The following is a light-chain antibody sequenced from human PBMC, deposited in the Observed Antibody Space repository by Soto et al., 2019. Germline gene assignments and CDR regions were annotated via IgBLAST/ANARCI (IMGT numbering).Light chain of an antibody. V-gene: IGLV1-44*01. J-gene: IGLJ7*01. CDR1: SSNIGSNT. Sequence: QSVLTQPPSASGTPGQRVTISCSGSSSNIGSNTVSWYQQLPGTAPKLLIYTNNQRPSGVPDRFSGSKSGTSASLAISGLQSEDEAEYYCATWDDSLNGAVFGGGTKLTVL. CDR2: TNN. CDR3: ATWDDSLNGAV.